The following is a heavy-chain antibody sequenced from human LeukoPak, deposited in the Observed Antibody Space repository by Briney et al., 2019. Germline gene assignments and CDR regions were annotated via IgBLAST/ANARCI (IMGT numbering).Heavy chain of an antibody. CDR3: TPMVQGVIPSG. V-gene: IGHV3-21*01. CDR1: GFTFSSYS. Sequence: PGGSLRLSCAASGFTFSSYSMNWVRQAPGRGLEWVSSISSSSSYIYYADSVKGRFTISRDNAKNSLYLQMNSLRAEDTAVYYCTPMVQGVIPSGWGQGTLVTVSS. J-gene: IGHJ4*02. D-gene: IGHD3-10*01. CDR2: ISSSSSYI.